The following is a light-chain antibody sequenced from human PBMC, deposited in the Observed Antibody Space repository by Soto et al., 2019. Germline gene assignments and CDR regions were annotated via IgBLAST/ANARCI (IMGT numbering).Light chain of an antibody. CDR2: GAS. J-gene: IGKJ5*01. V-gene: IGKV3D-20*02. Sequence: EIVFTQSPGTLSLSPGERATLSCRASQSVSSSYLAWYQQKPGQAPRLLIYGASSRATGIPDRFSGSGSGTDFTLTISSLEPEDFAVYYCQQRSNYITFGQGTRLEIK. CDR3: QQRSNYIT. CDR1: QSVSSSY.